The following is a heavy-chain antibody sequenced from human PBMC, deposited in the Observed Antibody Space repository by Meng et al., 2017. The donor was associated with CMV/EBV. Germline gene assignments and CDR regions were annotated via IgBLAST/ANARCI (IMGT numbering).Heavy chain of an antibody. CDR3: ALERGDTEN. CDR2: IYYSGST. J-gene: IGHJ4*02. CDR1: GGSISSSSYY. V-gene: IGHV4-39*07. Sequence: GSLRLSCTVSGGSISSSSYYWGWIRQPPGKGLEWIGSIYYSGSTYYNPSLMSRVTISVDTSKNQFSLKLSSVTAADTAVYYCALERGDTENWGQGTLVTVSS. D-gene: IGHD5-18*01.